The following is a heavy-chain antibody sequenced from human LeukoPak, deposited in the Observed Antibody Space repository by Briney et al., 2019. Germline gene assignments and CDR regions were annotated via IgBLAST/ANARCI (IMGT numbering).Heavy chain of an antibody. CDR2: IRSKANSCAT. J-gene: IGHJ4*02. D-gene: IGHD3-16*01. Sequence: PGGSLRLSCAASGFTFSGSAMHWVRQASGKGLEWVGRIRSKANSCATAYAASVKGRFTISRDDSKNTAYLQMNSLKTEDTAVYYCTSRGGNFYFDYWGQGTLVTVSS. CDR1: GFTFSGSA. CDR3: TSRGGNFYFDY. V-gene: IGHV3-73*01.